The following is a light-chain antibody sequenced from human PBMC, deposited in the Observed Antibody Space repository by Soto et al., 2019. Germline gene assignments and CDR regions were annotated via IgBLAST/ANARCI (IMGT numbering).Light chain of an antibody. J-gene: IGLJ2*01. CDR2: DVT. CDR1: SSDIGGDYNF. CDR3: SSYTTSNTII. V-gene: IGLV2-14*03. Sequence: QSALTQPASVSGSPGQSITISCTGSSSDIGGDYNFVSWYQQHPGKAPKVMIYDVTNRPSGVSNRFSGSKSGNTASLTISGLQAEDEADYYCSSYTTSNTIIFGGGTKVTVL.